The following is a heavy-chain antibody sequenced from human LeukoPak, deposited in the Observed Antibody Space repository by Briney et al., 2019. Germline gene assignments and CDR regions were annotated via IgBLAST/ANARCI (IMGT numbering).Heavy chain of an antibody. CDR1: GFTFSSYW. D-gene: IGHD3-22*01. CDR2: IKQDGSEK. CDR3: ARGPSSTMIVYYFDY. Sequence: PGGSLRLSCAASGFTFSSYWMSWVRQAPGKGLEWVANIKQDGSEKYYVDSVKGRFTISRDNAKNSLYLQMNSLRAEDTAVYYCARGPSSTMIVYYFDYWGQGTLVTVSS. V-gene: IGHV3-7*01. J-gene: IGHJ4*02.